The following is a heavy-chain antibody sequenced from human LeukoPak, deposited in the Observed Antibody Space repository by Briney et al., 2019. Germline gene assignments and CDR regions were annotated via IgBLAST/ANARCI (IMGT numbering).Heavy chain of an antibody. D-gene: IGHD7-27*01. CDR2: ISGSGDST. CDR3: AKKVPANWGSYFDY. Sequence: GGSLRLSCAASGFTFSSYAMSWVRQAPGKGLEWVSAISGSGDSTYSADSVKGRFTISRDNSKNTLYLQMNSLRAEDTAVYYCAKKVPANWGSYFDYWGQGTLVTVSS. V-gene: IGHV3-23*01. J-gene: IGHJ4*02. CDR1: GFTFSSYA.